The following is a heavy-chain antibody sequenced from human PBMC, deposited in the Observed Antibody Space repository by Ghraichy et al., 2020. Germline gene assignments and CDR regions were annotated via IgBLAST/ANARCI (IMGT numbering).Heavy chain of an antibody. V-gene: IGHV4-59*01. CDR2: IDFSGTT. J-gene: IGHJ6*02. CDR3: ARVAQRRPQANGMDV. Sequence: SETLSLTCTVSGGSISKYYWSWIRQPPGKGLEWIGYIDFSGTTNYNPSLESRVTMSVDSSNNQFSLQLTSVTAADTAVYYCARVAQRRPQANGMDVWGQGTTVTVSS. D-gene: IGHD1-14*01. CDR1: GGSISKYY.